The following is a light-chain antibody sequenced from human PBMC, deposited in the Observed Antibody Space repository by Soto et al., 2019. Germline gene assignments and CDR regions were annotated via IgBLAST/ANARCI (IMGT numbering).Light chain of an antibody. V-gene: IGLV2-8*01. CDR3: VLYMRSGISV. CDR1: SSDVGGYNY. Sequence: QSALTQPPSASGSPGQSVTISCTGTSSDVGGYNYVSWYQQHPGKAPKLMIYEVSKRPSGVPDRFSGSKSGKTASLTVSGLQAEDEADYYCVLYMRSGISVFGGGTKLTVL. J-gene: IGLJ2*01. CDR2: EVS.